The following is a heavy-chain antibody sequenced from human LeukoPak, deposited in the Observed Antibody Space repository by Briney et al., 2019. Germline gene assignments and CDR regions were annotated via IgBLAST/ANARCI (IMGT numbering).Heavy chain of an antibody. CDR2: ISSSSNYI. D-gene: IGHD5-18*01. CDR3: ARADWDTAMIDY. V-gene: IGHV3-21*01. Sequence: PGGSLRLSCAASGFSFSSYSMKWVRQAPGKGLEWVSSISSSSNYIYYADSVKGRFTISRDNAKNSLYLQMNSLRAEDTAVYYCARADWDTAMIDYWGQGTLVTVSS. CDR1: GFSFSSYS. J-gene: IGHJ4*02.